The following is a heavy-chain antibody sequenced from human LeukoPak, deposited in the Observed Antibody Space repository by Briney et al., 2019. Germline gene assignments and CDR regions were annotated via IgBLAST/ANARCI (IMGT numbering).Heavy chain of an antibody. D-gene: IGHD5-12*01. CDR1: GYTFTSYA. Sequence: ASVKVSCKASGYTFTSYAMHWVRQAPGQRLEWMGWINAGNGNTKYSQKFQGRVTITRDTSASTAYMELSSLRSEGTAVYYCARDTSGYDEAYYFDYWGQGTLVTVSS. V-gene: IGHV1-3*01. J-gene: IGHJ4*02. CDR3: ARDTSGYDEAYYFDY. CDR2: INAGNGNT.